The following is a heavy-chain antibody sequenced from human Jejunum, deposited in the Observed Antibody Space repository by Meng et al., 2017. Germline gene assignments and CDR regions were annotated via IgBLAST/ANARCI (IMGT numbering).Heavy chain of an antibody. J-gene: IGHJ4*02. CDR1: GFTISCCW. Sequence: GGSLRLSCAASGFTISCCWMSWVRQAPGKGLEWVANIKPDGSEIHYVDSVKGRFTISRDNAKNSLYLQMNSLRAEDTAVYYCAKDRGNWGSGWDSWGQGTVVTVSS. V-gene: IGHV3-7*03. CDR3: AKDRGNWGSGWDS. CDR2: IKPDGSEI. D-gene: IGHD7-27*01.